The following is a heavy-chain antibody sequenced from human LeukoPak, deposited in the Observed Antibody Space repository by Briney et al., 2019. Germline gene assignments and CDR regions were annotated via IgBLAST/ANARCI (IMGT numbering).Heavy chain of an antibody. J-gene: IGHJ4*02. CDR3: AAVPSPYYDSSGYYYVVGSLFDY. Sequence: SVKVSCKASGFTFTSSAMQWVRQARGQRLEWIGWIVVGSGNTNCAQKFQERVTITRVMSTSTAYMELSSLRSEDTAVYYCAAVPSPYYDSSGYYYVVGSLFDYWGQGTLVTVSS. D-gene: IGHD3-22*01. CDR1: GFTFTSSA. CDR2: IVVGSGNT. V-gene: IGHV1-58*02.